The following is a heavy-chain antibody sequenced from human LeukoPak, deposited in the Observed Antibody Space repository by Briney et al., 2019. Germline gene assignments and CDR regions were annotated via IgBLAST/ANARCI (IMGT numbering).Heavy chain of an antibody. D-gene: IGHD1-26*01. CDR3: ANHYSGSQPGGY. Sequence: GRSLRLSCAASGFTFSSYAMHWVRQAPGKGLEWVAVISYDGSNKYYADSVKGRFTISRDNSKNTLYLQMNSLRAEDTAVYYCANHYSGSQPGGYWGQGTLVTVSS. CDR1: GFTFSSYA. V-gene: IGHV3-30-3*01. CDR2: ISYDGSNK. J-gene: IGHJ4*02.